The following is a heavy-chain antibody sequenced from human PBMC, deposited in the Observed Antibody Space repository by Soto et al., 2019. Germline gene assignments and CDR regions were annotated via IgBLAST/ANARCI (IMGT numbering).Heavy chain of an antibody. V-gene: IGHV1-2*04. CDR1: GYTFTEYY. D-gene: IGHD1-1*01. CDR3: ARGPTRHICMDV. J-gene: IGHJ6*02. CDR2: INPNSGGT. Sequence: ASVKVSCKASGYTFTEYYMHWVRQAPGQGLEWMGWINPNSGGTNYAQKFQGWVTMTRDTSISTAYMELSRLRSDDTAVYYCARGPTRHICMDVWGQGTTVTVSS.